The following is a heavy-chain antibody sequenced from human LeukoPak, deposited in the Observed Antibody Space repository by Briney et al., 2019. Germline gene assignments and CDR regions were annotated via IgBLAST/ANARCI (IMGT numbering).Heavy chain of an antibody. CDR1: GFTFSSYS. V-gene: IGHV3-21*01. CDR3: ARVMGVQTLNDAFDI. D-gene: IGHD1-26*01. CDR2: ISSSSSYK. Sequence: GGSLRLSCAASGFTFSSYSMNWVRQAPGKGLEWVSSISSSSSYKYYADSVKGRFTISRDNAKNSLYLQMNSLRAEDTAVYYCARVMGVQTLNDAFDIWGQGTMVTVSS. J-gene: IGHJ3*02.